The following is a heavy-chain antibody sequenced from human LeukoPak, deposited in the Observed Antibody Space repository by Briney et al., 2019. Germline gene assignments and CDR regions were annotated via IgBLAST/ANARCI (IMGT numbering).Heavy chain of an antibody. J-gene: IGHJ4*02. Sequence: GGSLRLSCAASGFTFSNYGMHWVRQAPGKGLEWEAFIRYDGTNKYYADSVKGRFTMSRDNSKNTLYLQMNSLRVEDTAVYYCAKDTIWGEDYFDYWGQGTLVTVSS. CDR2: IRYDGTNK. CDR3: AKDTIWGEDYFDY. CDR1: GFTFSNYG. D-gene: IGHD3-16*01. V-gene: IGHV3-30*02.